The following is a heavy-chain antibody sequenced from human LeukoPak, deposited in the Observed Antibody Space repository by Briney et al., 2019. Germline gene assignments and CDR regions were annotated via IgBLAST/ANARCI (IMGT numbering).Heavy chain of an antibody. D-gene: IGHD5-24*01. Sequence: GGSLRLSCAASGFTFSNAKMNWFRQAPGKGLEWVGLIKRRTDGGTTDYAAPVKGRFTISRDDSKTTLYLQMNSLKTEDTAVYYCTTRRRRDGLTGDGYWGQGTLVTVSS. J-gene: IGHJ4*02. CDR2: IKRRTDGGTT. CDR1: GFTFSNAK. V-gene: IGHV3-15*01. CDR3: TTRRRRDGLTGDGY.